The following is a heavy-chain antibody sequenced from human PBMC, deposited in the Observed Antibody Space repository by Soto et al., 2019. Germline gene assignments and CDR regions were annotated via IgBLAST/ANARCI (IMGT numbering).Heavy chain of an antibody. V-gene: IGHV4-59*01. Sequence: SETLSLTCTVSGGSISSYYWSWIRQPPGKGLEWIGYIYYSGSTNYNPSLKSRVTISVDTSKNQFSLKLSSVTAADTAVYYCASLSFWSGYLDYWGQGTLVTVSS. J-gene: IGHJ4*02. CDR3: ASLSFWSGYLDY. CDR2: IYYSGST. CDR1: GGSISSYY. D-gene: IGHD3-3*01.